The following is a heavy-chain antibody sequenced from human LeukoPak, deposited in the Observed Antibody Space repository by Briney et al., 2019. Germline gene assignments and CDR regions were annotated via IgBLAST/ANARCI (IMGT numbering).Heavy chain of an antibody. CDR2: ISAYNANT. Sequence: ASVKVSCKASGYTFTSFGISWVRQAPGQGPEWMGWISAYNANTDYVQKLQDRVTMTTDTSTSTAYMELRSLRSDDTAVYYCARDLGSRPLKIFFDYWSQGTLVTVSS. J-gene: IGHJ4*02. V-gene: IGHV1-18*01. D-gene: IGHD2/OR15-2a*01. CDR3: ARDLGSRPLKIFFDY. CDR1: GYTFTSFG.